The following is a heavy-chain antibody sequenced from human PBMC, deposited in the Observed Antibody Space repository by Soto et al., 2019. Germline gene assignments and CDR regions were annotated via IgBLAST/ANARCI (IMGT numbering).Heavy chain of an antibody. CDR1: GFSLSSYT. D-gene: IGHD3-22*01. V-gene: IGHV3-23*01. Sequence: PGGSLRLSCAASGFSLSSYTMNWVRQAPGKGLEWVSSINNNSGRKYYADSVKGRFTISRDNSKNTLFLQMNSLKAEDTAVYFCAKDGDYEYFDYWGQGTQVTVSS. CDR2: INNNSGRK. J-gene: IGHJ4*02. CDR3: AKDGDYEYFDY.